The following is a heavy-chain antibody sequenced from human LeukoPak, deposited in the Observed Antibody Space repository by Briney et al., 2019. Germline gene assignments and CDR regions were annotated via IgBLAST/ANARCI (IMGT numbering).Heavy chain of an antibody. CDR1: GYTFTSYG. D-gene: IGHD4-23*01. Sequence: ASVKVSCKASGYTFTSYGISWVRQAPGQGLEWMGWISAYNGNTNYAQKLQGRVTMTTDTSTSTAYMELRSLRSDDTAVYYCARVRYGGKPDHNPAFDYWGQGTLVTVSS. CDR2: ISAYNGNT. V-gene: IGHV1-18*01. CDR3: ARVRYGGKPDHNPAFDY. J-gene: IGHJ4*02.